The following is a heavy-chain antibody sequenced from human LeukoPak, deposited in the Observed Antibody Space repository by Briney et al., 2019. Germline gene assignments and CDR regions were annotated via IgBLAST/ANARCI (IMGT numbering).Heavy chain of an antibody. CDR1: GYTFTSYG. Sequence: GASVKVSCKASGYTFTSYGISGVRQAPGQGREWMGWFSAYNGNTNYAQKLQGRVTMTTDTSTSTAYMELRSLRSDDTAVYYCARMSYDYGGNPGSFDIWGQGTMVTVSS. CDR3: ARMSYDYGGNPGSFDI. V-gene: IGHV1-18*01. J-gene: IGHJ3*02. D-gene: IGHD4-23*01. CDR2: FSAYNGNT.